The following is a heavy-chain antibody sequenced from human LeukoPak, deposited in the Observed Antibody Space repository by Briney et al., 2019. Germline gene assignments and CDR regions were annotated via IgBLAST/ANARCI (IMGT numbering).Heavy chain of an antibody. J-gene: IGHJ6*03. D-gene: IGHD3-10*01. V-gene: IGHV1-2*06. Sequence: ASVKVSCKASGYTFTGYYMHWVRQVPGQGLEWMGRINPNSGGTNYAQKFQGRVTMTRDTSISTAYMELSRLRSDDTAVYYCARSGAYYYYYMDVWGKGTTVTVSS. CDR2: INPNSGGT. CDR1: GYTFTGYY. CDR3: ARSGAYYYYYMDV.